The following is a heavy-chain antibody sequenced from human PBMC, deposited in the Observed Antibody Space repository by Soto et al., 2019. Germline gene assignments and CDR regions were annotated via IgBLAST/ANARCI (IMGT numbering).Heavy chain of an antibody. J-gene: IGHJ4*02. D-gene: IGHD3-9*01. Sequence: GASVKVSCKASGYTFTSYYMHCVRQAPGQGLEWMGIINPSGGSTSYAQKFQGRVTMTRDTSTSTVYMELSSLRSEDTAVYYCARDSYDILTGYSLDYWGQGTLVTVSS. CDR2: INPSGGST. CDR3: ARDSYDILTGYSLDY. V-gene: IGHV1-46*01. CDR1: GYTFTSYY.